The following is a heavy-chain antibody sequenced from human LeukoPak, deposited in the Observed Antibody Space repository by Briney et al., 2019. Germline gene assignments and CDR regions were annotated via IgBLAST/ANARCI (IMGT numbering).Heavy chain of an antibody. J-gene: IGHJ5*02. Sequence: ASVKVSCEASGYTFTGYYMHWVRQAPGQGLEWMGWINPNSGGTNYAQKFQGRVTMTRDTSISTAYMELSRLRSDDTAVYYCAREKRVTTYWFDPWGQGTLVTVSS. V-gene: IGHV1-2*02. CDR2: INPNSGGT. CDR3: AREKRVTTYWFDP. CDR1: GYTFTGYY. D-gene: IGHD4-17*01.